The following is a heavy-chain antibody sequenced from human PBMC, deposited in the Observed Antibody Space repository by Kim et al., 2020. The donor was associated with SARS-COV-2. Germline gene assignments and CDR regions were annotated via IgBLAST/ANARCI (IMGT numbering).Heavy chain of an antibody. CDR1: GYTFTSYA. CDR2: INAGNGNT. Sequence: ASVKVSCKASGYTFTSYAMHWVRQAPGQRLEWMGWINAGNGNTKYSQKFQGRVTITRDTSASTAYMELSSLRSEDTAVYYCARESYDILTGNNYYFDYWGQGTLVTVSS. CDR3: ARESYDILTGNNYYFDY. V-gene: IGHV1-3*01. J-gene: IGHJ4*02. D-gene: IGHD3-9*01.